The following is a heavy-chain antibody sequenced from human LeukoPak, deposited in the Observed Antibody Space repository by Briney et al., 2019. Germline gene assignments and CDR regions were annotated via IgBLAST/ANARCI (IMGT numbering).Heavy chain of an antibody. Sequence: ASVKVSCKASGYTFTGYYMHWVRQAPGQGLEWMGWINPNSGGTNYAQKFQGRVTMTRDTSISTAYMELSRLRSDDTAVYYCATGLIVVVPAAMRGPLDYWGQGTLVTVSS. D-gene: IGHD2-2*01. CDR2: INPNSGGT. V-gene: IGHV1-2*02. CDR3: ATGLIVVVPAAMRGPLDY. CDR1: GYTFTGYY. J-gene: IGHJ4*02.